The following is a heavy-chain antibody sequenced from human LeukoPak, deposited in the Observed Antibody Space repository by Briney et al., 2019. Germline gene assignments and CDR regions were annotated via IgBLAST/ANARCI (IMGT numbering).Heavy chain of an antibody. CDR3: ARVWEFYYGSGSSMGAFDI. D-gene: IGHD3-10*01. J-gene: IGHJ3*02. Sequence: GASVKVSCKASGYTFTSYDINWVRQATGQGLEWTGWMNPNSGNTGYAQKFQGRVTITRNTSISTAYMEVSSLRSEDTAVYYCARVWEFYYGSGSSMGAFDIWGQGTMVTVSS. CDR2: MNPNSGNT. CDR1: GYTFTSYD. V-gene: IGHV1-8*01.